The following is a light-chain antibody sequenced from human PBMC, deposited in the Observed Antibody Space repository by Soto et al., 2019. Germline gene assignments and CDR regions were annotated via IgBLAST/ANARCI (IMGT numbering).Light chain of an antibody. J-gene: IGLJ2*01. CDR2: DVS. CDR1: SSDVGGYNY. CDR3: SSYAGSYTAV. V-gene: IGLV2-11*01. Sequence: QSALTQPRSVSGSPGQSVTISCTGTSSDVGGYNYVSWYQQHPGKAPKLMIYDVSKRPSGVPDRFSGSKSGNTASLTISGLQAEDDADYYCSSYAGSYTAVFGGGTKLTVL.